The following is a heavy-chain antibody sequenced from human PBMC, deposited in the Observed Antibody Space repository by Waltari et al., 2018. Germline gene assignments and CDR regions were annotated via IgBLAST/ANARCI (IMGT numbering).Heavy chain of an antibody. CDR1: GASIISYY. D-gene: IGHD6-19*01. CDR2: IYTSGST. CDR3: ARERSGWSGDWFDP. Sequence: QVQLQESGPGLVKPSETLSLTCTVSGASIISYYWSWILQPAGKGLEWIGRIYTSGSTNYNPSLKSRVTMSVDTSKNQFSLKLSSVTAADTAVYYCARERSGWSGDWFDPWGQGTLVTVSS. V-gene: IGHV4-4*07. J-gene: IGHJ5*02.